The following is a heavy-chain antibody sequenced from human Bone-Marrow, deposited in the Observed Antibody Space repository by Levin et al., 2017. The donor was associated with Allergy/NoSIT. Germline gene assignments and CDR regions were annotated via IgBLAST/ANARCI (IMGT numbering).Heavy chain of an antibody. V-gene: IGHV3-23*01. J-gene: IGHJ4*02. CDR1: GFRFSNYA. CDR2: ISTSGNR. D-gene: IGHD3-22*01. CDR3: AKDFDSTGYFYDRDDY. Sequence: PGGSLRLSCAASGFRFSNYAMNWVRQAPGRGLEWVALISTSGNRHYRGSVRGRFTISRDNSKNTLSLEMSSLTVEDAAIYYCAKDFDSTGYFYDRDDYWGQGTQVTVSS.